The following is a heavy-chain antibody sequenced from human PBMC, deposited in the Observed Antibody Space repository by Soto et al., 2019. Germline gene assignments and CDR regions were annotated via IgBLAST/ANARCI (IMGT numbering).Heavy chain of an antibody. V-gene: IGHV3-11*06. CDR1: GLTSSDYY. CDR2: ISSSSSYT. J-gene: IGHJ4*02. CDR3: ARDLSSSSTNYFDS. Sequence: GGSLRLSCETSGLTSSDYYIRWIRQAPGKGLEWLSYISSSSSYTNYADSVKGRFTISRDNAKNSLFLQMNSLRADDTAVYYCARDLSSSSTNYFDSWGQGTLVTVSS.